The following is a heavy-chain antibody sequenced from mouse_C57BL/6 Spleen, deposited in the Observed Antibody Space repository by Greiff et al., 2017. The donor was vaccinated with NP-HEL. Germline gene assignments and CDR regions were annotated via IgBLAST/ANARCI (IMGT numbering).Heavy chain of an antibody. D-gene: IGHD1-1*01. CDR3: ARGGYGSSQAWFAY. V-gene: IGHV5-16*01. Sequence: EVKLVESEGGLVQPGSSMKLSCTASGFTFSDYYMAWVRQVPEKGLEWVANINYDGSSTYYLDSLKSRFIISRDNAKNILYLQMSSLKSEDTATYYCARGGYGSSQAWFAYWGQGTLVTVSA. J-gene: IGHJ3*01. CDR1: GFTFSDYY. CDR2: INYDGSST.